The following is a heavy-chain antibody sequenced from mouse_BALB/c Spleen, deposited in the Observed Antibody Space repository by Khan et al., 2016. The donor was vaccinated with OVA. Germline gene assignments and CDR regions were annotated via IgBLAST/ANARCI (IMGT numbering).Heavy chain of an antibody. J-gene: IGHJ3*01. CDR1: GYTFTDFT. V-gene: IGHV1S137*01. CDR3: GRGGGGDRVLY. CDR2: ISTYYGDA. Sequence: QVQLKQSGAELVRPGVSVKISCKGSGYTFTDFTMHWVKQSHAMSLEWIGVISTYYGDADYNQKFKGKATMTVDKSSNTAYMALARLTSEDSAIYYCGRGGGGDRVLYWGQGTLVTVSA.